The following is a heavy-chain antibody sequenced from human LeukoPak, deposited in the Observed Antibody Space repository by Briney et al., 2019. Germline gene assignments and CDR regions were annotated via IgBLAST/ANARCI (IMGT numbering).Heavy chain of an antibody. D-gene: IGHD3-3*01. CDR3: ARDRNDFWSAIDAFDI. Sequence: SVKVSCKASGGTSSSYAISWVRQAPGQGLEWMGRIIPIFGTANYAQKFQGRVTITTDESTSTAYMELSSLRSEDTAVYYCARDRNDFWSAIDAFDIWGQGTMVTVSS. J-gene: IGHJ3*02. CDR2: IIPIFGTA. V-gene: IGHV1-69*05. CDR1: GGTSSSYA.